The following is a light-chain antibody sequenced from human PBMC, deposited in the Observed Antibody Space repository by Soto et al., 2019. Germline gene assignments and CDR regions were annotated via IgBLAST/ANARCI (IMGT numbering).Light chain of an antibody. J-gene: IGLJ2*01. Sequence: SYELTQPPSVSVSPGQTASITCSGDKLGDKYACWYQQKPGQSPVLVIYRDNKRPSGIPERFSGSNSGNTATLTIRGTQDMDEADYYCQAWDSSTVVFGGGTKLTVL. V-gene: IGLV3-1*01. CDR1: KLGDKY. CDR3: QAWDSSTVV. CDR2: RDN.